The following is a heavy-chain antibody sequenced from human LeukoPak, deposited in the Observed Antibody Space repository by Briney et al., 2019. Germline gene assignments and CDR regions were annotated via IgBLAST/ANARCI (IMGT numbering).Heavy chain of an antibody. Sequence: GGSLRLSCAASGFTFSSYWMTWVRQAPGKGLEWVANIKHNGDELNYVDSVEDRFTISRDNAKNSLYLQMNSLRAEDTAVYYCARDLGDCSSTSCYYYYYMDVWGKGTTVTVSS. V-gene: IGHV3-7*01. CDR3: ARDLGDCSSTSCYYYYYMDV. CDR2: IKHNGDEL. D-gene: IGHD2-2*01. CDR1: GFTFSSYW. J-gene: IGHJ6*03.